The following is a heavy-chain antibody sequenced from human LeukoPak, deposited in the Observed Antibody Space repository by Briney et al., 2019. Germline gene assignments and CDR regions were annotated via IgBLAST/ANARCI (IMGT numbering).Heavy chain of an antibody. Sequence: PSETLSLTCTVSGGSISAYYWSWIRQPPGKGLDWIGYFSYSGSTNYNPSLKSRVTMSVDTSKNQFSLRLTSVTAADTAVYYCARVLAAAGTVYSFDIWGQGTMVTVSS. J-gene: IGHJ3*02. CDR3: ARVLAAAGTVYSFDI. CDR1: GGSISAYY. CDR2: FSYSGST. V-gene: IGHV4-59*01. D-gene: IGHD6-13*01.